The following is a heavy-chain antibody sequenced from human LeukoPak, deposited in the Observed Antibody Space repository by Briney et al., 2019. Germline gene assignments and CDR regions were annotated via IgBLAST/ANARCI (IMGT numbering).Heavy chain of an antibody. J-gene: IGHJ4*02. CDR1: GYTFTGYY. CDR3: ARGPSTGDFDY. CDR2: INPRGGDK. Sequence: ASVKVSCKASGYTFTGYYIHWMRQAPGQRLEWMGWINPRGGDKKYAQKFQGRVTMTRDTSISTVYMELSSLISDDTAVYYCARGPSTGDFDYWGQGTLITVSS. V-gene: IGHV1-2*02. D-gene: IGHD7-27*01.